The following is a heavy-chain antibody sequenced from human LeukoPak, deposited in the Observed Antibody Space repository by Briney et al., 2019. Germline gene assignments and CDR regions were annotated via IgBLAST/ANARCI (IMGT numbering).Heavy chain of an antibody. D-gene: IGHD7-27*01. CDR2: ISGSGVST. J-gene: IGHJ3*02. CDR1: GFTFSIYA. V-gene: IGHV3-23*01. Sequence: PGGFLRLSCAASGFTFSIYAMTWVRQAPGKGLGWVSTISGSGVSTYYADSVKGRFTISRDNSKNTLYLQMNSLRAEDTAVYYCAKPLGDAFDIWGQGAMVTVSS. CDR3: AKPLGDAFDI.